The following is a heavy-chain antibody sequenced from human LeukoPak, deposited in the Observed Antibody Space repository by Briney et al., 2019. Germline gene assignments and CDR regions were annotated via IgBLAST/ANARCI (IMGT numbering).Heavy chain of an antibody. CDR2: INHSGST. CDR3: ARVRITMIVVVITVLDAFDI. J-gene: IGHJ3*02. Sequence: SETLSLTCAVYGGSFSGYYWSWIRQPPGKGLEWIGEINHSGSTNYNPSLKSRVTISVDTSKNQFSLKLSSVTAADTAVYYCARVRITMIVVVITVLDAFDIWGRGTMVTVSS. CDR1: GGSFSGYY. V-gene: IGHV4-34*01. D-gene: IGHD3-22*01.